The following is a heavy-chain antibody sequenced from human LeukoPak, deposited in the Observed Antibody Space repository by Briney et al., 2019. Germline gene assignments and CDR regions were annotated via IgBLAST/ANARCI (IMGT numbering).Heavy chain of an antibody. CDR2: MNPNSGDT. J-gene: IGHJ4*02. Sequence: ASVKVSCKASGYTFTSYDINWVRQATGQGLEWMGWMNPNSGDTGYAQKFQGRVTMTRSTSISTAYMELSSLRSEDTAVYYCARSNDYVWGSYRNLDYWGQGTLVTVSS. CDR1: GYTFTSYD. D-gene: IGHD3-16*02. V-gene: IGHV1-8*01. CDR3: ARSNDYVWGSYRNLDY.